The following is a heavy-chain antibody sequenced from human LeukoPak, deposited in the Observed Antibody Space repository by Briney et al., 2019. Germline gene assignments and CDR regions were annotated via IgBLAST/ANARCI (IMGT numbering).Heavy chain of an antibody. V-gene: IGHV3-48*01. D-gene: IGHD2-21*01. CDR3: ARDNELWGAAGYFDY. J-gene: IGHJ4*02. CDR1: GFTFSSYS. Sequence: PGGSLRLSCAASGFTFSSYSMNWVRQAPGKGLEWVSYIGTSSNTIYYADSVKGRFTISRDNAKNSLYLQMNSLRAEDTAVYYCARDNELWGAAGYFDYWGQGTLVTVSS. CDR2: IGTSSNTI.